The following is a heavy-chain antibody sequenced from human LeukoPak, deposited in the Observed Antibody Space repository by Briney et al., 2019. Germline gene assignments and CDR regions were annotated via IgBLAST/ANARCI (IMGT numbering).Heavy chain of an antibody. CDR3: AKDLVLTTSGSPGAFDI. J-gene: IGHJ3*02. Sequence: GGSLRLSCAASGFTFSSYAMSWVRQAPGKGLEWVSGISWNSGSIGYADSVKGRFTISRDNAKNSLYLQMNSLRAEDTALYYCAKDLVLTTSGSPGAFDIWGQGTMVTVSS. D-gene: IGHD3-22*01. CDR2: ISWNSGSI. V-gene: IGHV3-9*01. CDR1: GFTFSSYA.